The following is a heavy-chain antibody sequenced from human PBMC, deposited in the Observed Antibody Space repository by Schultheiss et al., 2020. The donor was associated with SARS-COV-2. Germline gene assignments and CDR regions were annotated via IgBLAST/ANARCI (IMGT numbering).Heavy chain of an antibody. Sequence: SETLSLTCTVSGGSISSGGYYWSWIRQHPGKGLEWIGEINHSGSTNYNPSLKSRVTISVDTSKNQFSLKLSSVTAADTAVYYCARSPYCGGDCYSDYYYYYGMDVWGQGTTVTVSS. V-gene: IGHV4-31*03. CDR1: GGSISSGGYY. CDR3: ARSPYCGGDCYSDYYYYYGMDV. J-gene: IGHJ6*02. CDR2: INHSGST. D-gene: IGHD2-21*02.